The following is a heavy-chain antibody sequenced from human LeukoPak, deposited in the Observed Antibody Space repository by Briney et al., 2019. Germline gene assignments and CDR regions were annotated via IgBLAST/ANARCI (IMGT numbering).Heavy chain of an antibody. CDR1: GGSISSYY. D-gene: IGHD3-10*01. Sequence: SETLSLTCTDSGGSISSYYWSWIRQPPGKGLEWIGYIYYSGSTNYNPSLKSRVTISVDTSKNQFSLKLSSVTAADTAVYYCARGFGELSTYYFDYWGQGTLVTVSS. J-gene: IGHJ4*02. CDR3: ARGFGELSTYYFDY. V-gene: IGHV4-59*01. CDR2: IYYSGST.